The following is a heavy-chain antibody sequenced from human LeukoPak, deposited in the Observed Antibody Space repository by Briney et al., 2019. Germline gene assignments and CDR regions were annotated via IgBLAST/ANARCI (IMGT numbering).Heavy chain of an antibody. CDR1: GGSVSSGSYY. CDR2: IYYSGST. V-gene: IGHV4-61*01. Sequence: PSETLSLTCTVSGGSVSSGSYYWSWIRQPPGKGLEWIGYIYYSGSTNYNPSLKSRVTISVDTSKNQFSLKLSSVTAADTAVYYCARGPDIVVVPAAIVYSGLDYWGQGTLVTVSS. J-gene: IGHJ4*02. CDR3: ARGPDIVVVPAAIVYSGLDY. D-gene: IGHD2-2*02.